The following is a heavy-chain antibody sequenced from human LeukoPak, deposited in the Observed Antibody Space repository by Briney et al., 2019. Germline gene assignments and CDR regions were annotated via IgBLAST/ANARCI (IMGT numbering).Heavy chain of an antibody. V-gene: IGHV3-48*01. D-gene: IGHD2-2*01. CDR3: ARAYCSSTSCYFDY. CDR2: ISSSSSTI. CDR1: GFTFSSYS. J-gene: IGHJ4*02. Sequence: PGGSLRLSCAASGFTFSSYSMNWVRQAPGKGLEWVSYISSSSSTIYYADSVKGRFTISRDNAKNSLYLQMSSLRAEDTAVYYCARAYCSSTSCYFDYWGQGTLVTVSS.